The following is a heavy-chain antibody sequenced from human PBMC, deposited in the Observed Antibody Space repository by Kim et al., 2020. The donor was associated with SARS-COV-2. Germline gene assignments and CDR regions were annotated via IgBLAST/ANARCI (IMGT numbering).Heavy chain of an antibody. J-gene: IGHJ3*02. Sequence: GGSLRLSCAASGSTFRSYAMSWVRQAPGKGLEWVSADSGGSTYYADSVRGRFTISRDNSKNTLYLQMNSLRADDTAVYYCAKGRGRNDAFDIWGQGTMVTVSS. CDR3: AKGRGRNDAFDI. V-gene: IGHV3-23*01. D-gene: IGHD5-12*01. CDR1: GSTFRSYA. CDR2: DSGGST.